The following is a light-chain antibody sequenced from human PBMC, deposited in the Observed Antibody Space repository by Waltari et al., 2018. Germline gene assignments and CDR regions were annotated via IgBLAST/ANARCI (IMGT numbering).Light chain of an antibody. CDR1: RRDLGGYNS. CDR3: SSYRTTNTWV. CDR2: EVK. Sequence: QSALTQPASVSGSPGQSITISCTATRRDLGGYNSFSWYQQRPGKAPRRIIYEVKNRPSGVSNRLSGSKSGHTASLTISGLQPEDEADYYCSSYRTTNTWVFGGGTKLTVL. J-gene: IGLJ3*02. V-gene: IGLV2-14*01.